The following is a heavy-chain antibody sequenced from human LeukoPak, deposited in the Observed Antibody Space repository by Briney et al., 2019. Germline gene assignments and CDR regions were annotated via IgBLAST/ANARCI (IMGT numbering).Heavy chain of an antibody. CDR3: AKVTGDYYDTSGAFGY. CDR1: GFTFSSYW. Sequence: GGSLRLSCAASGFTFSSYWMSWVRQAPGKGLEWAARIWHDGSNDDYADSVKGRFTISRDNSKNTLYLQMNSLRAEDTAIYYCAKVTGDYYDTSGAFGYWGQGTLVTVSS. D-gene: IGHD3-22*01. J-gene: IGHJ4*02. V-gene: IGHV3-33*06. CDR2: IWHDGSND.